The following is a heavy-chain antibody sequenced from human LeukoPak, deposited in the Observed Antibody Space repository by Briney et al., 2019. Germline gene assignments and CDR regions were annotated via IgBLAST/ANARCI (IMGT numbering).Heavy chain of an antibody. V-gene: IGHV3-15*01. CDR2: IKGKTDGGTT. Sequence: GGSLRLSCAASGFTFSNAWMSWVRQAPGKGLEWVGRIKGKTDGGTTDYAAPVKGRFTISRDDSKNTLYLQMNSLKTEDTAVYYCTTDFTYYYDSSGYYRSYWGQGTLVTVSS. CDR1: GFTFSNAW. D-gene: IGHD3-22*01. J-gene: IGHJ4*02. CDR3: TTDFTYYYDSSGYYRSY.